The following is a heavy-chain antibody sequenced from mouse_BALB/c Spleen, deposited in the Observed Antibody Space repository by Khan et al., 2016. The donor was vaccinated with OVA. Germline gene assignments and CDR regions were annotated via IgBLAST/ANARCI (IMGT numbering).Heavy chain of an antibody. D-gene: IGHD2-13*01. CDR1: GFTFSDYY. Sequence: EVQLVESGGGLVKPGGSLKLSCAASGFTFSDYYMYWIRQTPEQRLEWVATISDGSTYTYYPDSVKGRFTISRDNAKHSLYLQMNSLKSEDTAIYDCARSHYGDPFAYWGQGTLVTVSA. V-gene: IGHV5-4*02. J-gene: IGHJ3*01. CDR3: ARSHYGDPFAY. CDR2: ISDGSTYT.